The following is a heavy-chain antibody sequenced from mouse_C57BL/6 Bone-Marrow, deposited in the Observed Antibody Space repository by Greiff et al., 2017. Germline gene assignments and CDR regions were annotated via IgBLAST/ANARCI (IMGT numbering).Heavy chain of an antibody. D-gene: IGHD1-1*01. V-gene: IGHV1-54*01. Sequence: VQLQQSGAELVRPGTSVKVSCKASGYAFTNYLIEWVKQRPGQGLEWIGVINPGSGGTNYNEKFKGKATLTADKSSSTAYRQLSSLTCEDSAVYLGARGGDGSSYWYFDVWGTGTTVTVSS. J-gene: IGHJ1*03. CDR2: INPGSGGT. CDR3: ARGGDGSSYWYFDV. CDR1: GYAFTNYL.